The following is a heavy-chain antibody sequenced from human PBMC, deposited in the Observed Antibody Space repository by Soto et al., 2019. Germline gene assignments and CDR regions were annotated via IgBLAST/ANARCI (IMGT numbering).Heavy chain of an antibody. CDR3: AHGLAAAT. J-gene: IGHJ4*02. D-gene: IGHD6-13*01. CDR2: IYCDDDK. V-gene: IGHV2-5*02. Sequence: QITLKESGPTLVKPTQTLTLTCTFSGFSLSSSGVGVGWIRQPPGKPLAWLALIYCDDDKHYSPSLESRLTTTKDPSKNQLLLTITNMDPVDTATYYCAHGLAAATWGQGTLVTVSS. CDR1: GFSLSSSGVG.